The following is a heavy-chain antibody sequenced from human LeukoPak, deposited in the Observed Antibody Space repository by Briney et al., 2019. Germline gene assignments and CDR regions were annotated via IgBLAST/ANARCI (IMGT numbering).Heavy chain of an antibody. D-gene: IGHD3-10*01. CDR1: GGSINSYY. CDR2: IYYSEST. CDR3: ARRDYYGSGSYYGDY. V-gene: IGHV4-39*01. J-gene: IGHJ4*02. Sequence: SETLSLTCTVSGGSINSYYWGWIRQPPGKGLEWIGSIYYSESTYYNPSLKSRVTISVDTSKNQFSLKLSSVTAADTAVYYCARRDYYGSGSYYGDYWGEGTLVTVSS.